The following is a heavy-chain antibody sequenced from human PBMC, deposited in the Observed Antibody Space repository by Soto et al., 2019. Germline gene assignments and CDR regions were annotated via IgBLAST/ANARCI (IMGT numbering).Heavy chain of an antibody. CDR2: INPSGGST. CDR3: ARDPGSIVVVPAAIQSWFDP. V-gene: IGHV1-46*03. Sequence: ASVKVSCKASGYTFTSYYMHWVRQAPGQGLEWMGIINPSGGSTSYAQKFQGRVTMTRDTSTSTVYMELSSLRSEDTAVYYCARDPGSIVVVPAAIQSWFDPWGQGTLVTVSS. D-gene: IGHD2-2*01. CDR1: GYTFTSYY. J-gene: IGHJ5*02.